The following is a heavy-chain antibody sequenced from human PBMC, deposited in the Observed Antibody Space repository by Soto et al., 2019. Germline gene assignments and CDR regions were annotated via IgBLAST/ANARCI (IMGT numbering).Heavy chain of an antibody. CDR1: GFTFSSYA. CDR2: ISGSGGST. D-gene: IGHD2-2*01. CDR3: AKAAKYCSSTSCYVLDYYYYYMDV. Sequence: GGSLRLSCAASGFTFSSYAMSWVRQAPGKGLEWVSAISGSGGSTYYADSVKGRFTISRDNSKNTLYLQMNSLRAEDTAVYYCAKAAKYCSSTSCYVLDYYYYYMDVWGKGTTVTVSS. J-gene: IGHJ6*03. V-gene: IGHV3-23*01.